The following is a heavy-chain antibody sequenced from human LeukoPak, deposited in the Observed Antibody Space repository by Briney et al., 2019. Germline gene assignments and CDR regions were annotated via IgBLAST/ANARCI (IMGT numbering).Heavy chain of an antibody. CDR3: ARGRFVLDYYRFDY. D-gene: IGHD3-22*01. V-gene: IGHV1-46*01. Sequence: ASVKVSCKASGYTFTSYYMHWVRQAPGQGLEWMGMFNPSGGGTTYAQKFQGRVTMTRDTSTSTVCMELSSLRSEDTAVYYCARGRFVLDYYRFDYWGQGTLVTVSS. CDR2: FNPSGGGT. CDR1: GYTFTSYY. J-gene: IGHJ4*02.